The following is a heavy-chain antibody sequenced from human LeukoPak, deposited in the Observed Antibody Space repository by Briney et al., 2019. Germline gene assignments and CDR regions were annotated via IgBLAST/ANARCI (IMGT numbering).Heavy chain of an antibody. CDR1: GFTFRYYS. Sequence: GGSLRLSCAGSGFTFRYYSMTWVRQAPGKGLEWVSSISAKSDYIHYADSVKGRFTISRDNANNSVYLQMNSLTAEDTAVYYCARVGGEYVVSDYWGQGTLVAVSS. CDR2: ISAKSDYI. V-gene: IGHV3-21*01. CDR3: ARVGGEYVVSDY. D-gene: IGHD3-16*01. J-gene: IGHJ4*02.